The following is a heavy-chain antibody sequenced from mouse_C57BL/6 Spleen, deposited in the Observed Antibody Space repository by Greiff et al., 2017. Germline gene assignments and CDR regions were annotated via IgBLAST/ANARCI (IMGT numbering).Heavy chain of an antibody. Sequence: QVQLKQSGPELVKPGASVKISCKASGYAFSSSWMNWVKQRPGKGLEWIGRIYPGDGDTNYNRKFKGKATLTADKSSSTAYMQLSSLTSEDSAVYFCARLLRPWYFDVWGTGTTVTVSS. CDR3: ARLLRPWYFDV. J-gene: IGHJ1*03. CDR1: GYAFSSSW. V-gene: IGHV1-82*01. D-gene: IGHD1-1*01. CDR2: IYPGDGDT.